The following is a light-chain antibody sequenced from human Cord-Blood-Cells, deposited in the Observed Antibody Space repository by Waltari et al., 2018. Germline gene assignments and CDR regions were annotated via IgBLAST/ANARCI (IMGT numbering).Light chain of an antibody. J-gene: IGLJ3*02. CDR3: AAWDDSLSGWV. V-gene: IGLV1-47*01. Sequence: QSVLTQPPSASGTPGQRVTISCSGSSSNIGSNSVYWYQQLPATAPKLLIYRNKQRPSGVPDRFSGSKSGTSASLAISGLRSEDEADYYCAAWDDSLSGWVFGGGTKLTVL. CDR1: SSNIGSNS. CDR2: RNK.